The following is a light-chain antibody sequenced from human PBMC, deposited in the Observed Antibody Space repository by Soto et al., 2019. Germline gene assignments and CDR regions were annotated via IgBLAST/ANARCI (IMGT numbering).Light chain of an antibody. CDR1: SSNIGAGYD. V-gene: IGLV1-40*01. Sequence: QLVLTQPPSVSGAPGQRVTISCTGSSSNIGAGYDVQWYQQLPGAAPKLLIFGNSNRPSGVPDRFSGSRSGTSASLAITGLQAEDEADYFCQSYDISLSVSVIFGGGTKVIVL. CDR2: GNS. J-gene: IGLJ2*01. CDR3: QSYDISLSVSVI.